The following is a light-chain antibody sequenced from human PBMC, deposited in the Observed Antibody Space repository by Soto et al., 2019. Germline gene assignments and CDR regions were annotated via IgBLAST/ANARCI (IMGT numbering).Light chain of an antibody. CDR3: QQYVSSL. CDR1: QSVSSSY. V-gene: IGKV3-20*01. J-gene: IGKJ3*01. Sequence: EIVLTQSPGTLSLSPGERATPSCRASQSVSSSYLAWYQQKPGQAPRLLIYGASSRATGIPDRFSGSGSGTDFTLTISRLEPEDFAVYYCQQYVSSLFGPGTKVDIK. CDR2: GAS.